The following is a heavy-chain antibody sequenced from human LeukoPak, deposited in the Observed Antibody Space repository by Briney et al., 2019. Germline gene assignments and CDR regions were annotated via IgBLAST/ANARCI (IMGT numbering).Heavy chain of an antibody. CDR1: GDSVSSNSAA. J-gene: IGHJ4*02. CDR3: ARVVRGEFDY. CDR2: TYYRSKWYN. V-gene: IGHV6-1*01. Sequence: SQTLSLTCALSGDSVSSNSAAWHWITQSPSRGLEWLGRTYYRSKWYNNYAVSVQSRITINADTSTNQFSLQLNSGTPEDTAVYYCARVVRGEFDYWGQGTLVSVSS. D-gene: IGHD4/OR15-4a*01.